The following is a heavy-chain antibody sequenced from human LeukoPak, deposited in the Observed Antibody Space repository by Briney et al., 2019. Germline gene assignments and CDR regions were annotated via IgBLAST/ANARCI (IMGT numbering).Heavy chain of an antibody. J-gene: IGHJ3*02. V-gene: IGHV3-21*01. CDR3: ARMGYQPEGGAFDI. Sequence: GGSLRLSCAASGFTFSSYSMNWVRQAPGKGLEWVSSISSSSGYIYYADSVKGRFTISRDNAKNSLYLQMNSLRAEDTAVYYCARMGYQPEGGAFDIWGQGTMVTVSS. CDR1: GFTFSSYS. CDR2: ISSSSGYI. D-gene: IGHD2-2*01.